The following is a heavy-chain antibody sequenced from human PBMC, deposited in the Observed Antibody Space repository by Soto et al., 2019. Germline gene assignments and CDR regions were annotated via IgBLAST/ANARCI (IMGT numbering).Heavy chain of an antibody. V-gene: IGHV4-28*03. CDR1: GYSISSSNW. Sequence: PSETLSLTCAVSGYSISSSNWWGWIRQPPGKGLECLGYISYSGATNYNPSLKRRVTMSIDTSKNQFSLQLNSVTAADTAVYYCARGFAIDWYTYYFDYWGQGPLVTVSS. D-gene: IGHD3-9*01. CDR2: ISYSGAT. CDR3: ARGFAIDWYTYYFDY. J-gene: IGHJ4*02.